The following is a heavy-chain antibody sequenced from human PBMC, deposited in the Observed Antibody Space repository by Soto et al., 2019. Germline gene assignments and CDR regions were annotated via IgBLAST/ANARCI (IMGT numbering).Heavy chain of an antibody. J-gene: IGHJ5*02. CDR3: TRADLTVTMRGFDP. Sequence: QVQLVESGGGVVQPGRSLRLSCAASGFIFSSYAMHWVRQAPGKGLEWVALISDDGSSKYYADSVKGRFTISRDNSKNTLDLQMNSLSADDTAVYYCTRADLTVTMRGFDPWGQGTLVTVSS. CDR1: GFIFSSYA. V-gene: IGHV3-30-3*01. D-gene: IGHD4-17*01. CDR2: ISDDGSSK.